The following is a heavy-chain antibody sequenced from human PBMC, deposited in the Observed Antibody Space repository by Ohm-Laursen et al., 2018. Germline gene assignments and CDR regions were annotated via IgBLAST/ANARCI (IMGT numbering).Heavy chain of an antibody. J-gene: IGHJ4*02. CDR1: GFTFSSYA. Sequence: SLRLSCAASGFTFSSYAMSWVRQAPGKGLEWVSAISGSGGSTYYADSVKGRFTISRGNSKNTLYLQMNSLRSEDTAVYYCARAEGVVVVAATPDYWGQGTLVTVSS. D-gene: IGHD2-15*01. CDR3: ARAEGVVVVAATPDY. V-gene: IGHV3-23*01. CDR2: ISGSGGST.